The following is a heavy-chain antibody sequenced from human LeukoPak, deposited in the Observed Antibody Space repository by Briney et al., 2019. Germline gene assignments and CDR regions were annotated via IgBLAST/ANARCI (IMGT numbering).Heavy chain of an antibody. J-gene: IGHJ4*02. Sequence: GGSLRLSCAASGFTFSSYAMSWVRQAPGKGLEWVSAISESGSGTYYADSVKGRFTISRDNSKDTLSLQMNSLRAEDTAVYYCAKDIAQGYTFGSIEQDYWGQGTLVTVSS. CDR1: GFTFSSYA. CDR2: ISESGSGT. V-gene: IGHV3-23*01. D-gene: IGHD5-18*01. CDR3: AKDIAQGYTFGSIEQDY.